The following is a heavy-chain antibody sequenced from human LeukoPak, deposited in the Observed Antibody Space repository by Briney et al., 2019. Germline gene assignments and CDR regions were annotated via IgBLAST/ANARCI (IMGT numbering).Heavy chain of an antibody. J-gene: IGHJ6*03. D-gene: IGHD2-2*01. CDR2: IIPIFGTA. CDR1: GGTFSSYA. Sequence: ASVKVSCKASGGTFSSYAISWVRQAPGQGLEWMGGIIPIFGTANYAQKFQGRVTITADESTSTAYMELSSLRSEDTAVYYCASREGLYCSSTSCYYYYMDVWGKGTTVTVSS. V-gene: IGHV1-69*13. CDR3: ASREGLYCSSTSCYYYYMDV.